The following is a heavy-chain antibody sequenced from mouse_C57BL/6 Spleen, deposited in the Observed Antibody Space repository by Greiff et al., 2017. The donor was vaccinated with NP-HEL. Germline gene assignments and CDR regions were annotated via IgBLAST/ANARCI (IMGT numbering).Heavy chain of an antibody. D-gene: IGHD4-1*01. J-gene: IGHJ2*01. CDR3: TTGRANWEGYH. Sequence: VQLQQSGAELVRPGASVKLSCTASGFNIKDDYMHWVKQRPEQGLEWIGWIDPENGDTEYASKFQGKATITADTSSNTAYLQLSSLTSEDTAVYYCTTGRANWEGYHWGQVTTLTVSS. CDR1: GFNIKDDY. V-gene: IGHV14-4*01. CDR2: IDPENGDT.